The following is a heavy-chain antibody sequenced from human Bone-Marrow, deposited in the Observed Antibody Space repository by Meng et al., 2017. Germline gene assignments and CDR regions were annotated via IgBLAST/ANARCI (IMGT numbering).Heavy chain of an antibody. D-gene: IGHD3-22*01. Sequence: GESLKISCAASGFTFSSYSMNWVRQAPGKGLEWVSSISSSSSYIYYADSVKGRFTISRDNAKNSLYLQMNSLRAEDTAVYYCARDETGGWHSSGYYYRGNAFDIWGQGTMVTVSS. CDR3: ARDETGGWHSSGYYYRGNAFDI. CDR1: GFTFSSYS. J-gene: IGHJ3*02. V-gene: IGHV3-21*01. CDR2: ISSSSSYI.